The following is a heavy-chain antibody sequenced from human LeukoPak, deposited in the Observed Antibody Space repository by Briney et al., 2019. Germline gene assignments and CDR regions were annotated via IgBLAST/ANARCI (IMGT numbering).Heavy chain of an antibody. CDR3: ARGSGEPGSYNY. CDR2: INHSGYN. J-gene: IGHJ4*02. CDR1: GGSFSGYY. Sequence: SETLSLTCAVYGGSFSGYYWSWIRQPPGKGLEWIGEINHSGYNNYSPSLESRVTISVDTSKNQFSLKMNSVTAADTAVYYCARGSGEPGSYNYWGQGTLVTVSS. D-gene: IGHD3-10*01. V-gene: IGHV4-34*01.